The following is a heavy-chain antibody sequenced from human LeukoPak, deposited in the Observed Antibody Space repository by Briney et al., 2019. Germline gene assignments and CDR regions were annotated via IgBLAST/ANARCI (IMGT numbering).Heavy chain of an antibody. CDR3: ARRYYYDSSGYLDY. V-gene: IGHV5-51*01. J-gene: IGHJ4*02. D-gene: IGHD3-22*01. CDR2: IYPGDSDT. Sequence: GESLKISCQGSGYSLSTYWITWVRQLPGKGLEWMGIIYPGDSDTRYSPSFQGQVTISTDESVSTAYLQWTSLRASDTAMYYCARRYYYDSSGYLDYWGQGTLVTVSS. CDR1: GYSLSTYW.